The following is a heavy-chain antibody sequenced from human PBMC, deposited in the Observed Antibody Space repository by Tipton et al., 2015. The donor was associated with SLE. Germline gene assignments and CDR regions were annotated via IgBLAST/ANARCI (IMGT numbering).Heavy chain of an antibody. Sequence: TLSLTCAVSGGSISSGDYYWSWIRRPPGKGLEWIGYIYYSGTTYYNPSLRGRFTISVDTSKNQFSLKLTSVTAADAAVYYCARVPPPGLYSSSSTDYYFDSWGQGTLVTVSS. D-gene: IGHD6-6*01. CDR1: GGSISSGDYY. CDR2: IYYSGTT. CDR3: ARVPPPGLYSSSSTDYYFDS. V-gene: IGHV4-30-4*01. J-gene: IGHJ4*02.